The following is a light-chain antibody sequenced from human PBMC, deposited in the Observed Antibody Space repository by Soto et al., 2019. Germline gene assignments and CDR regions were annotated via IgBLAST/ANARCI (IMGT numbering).Light chain of an antibody. V-gene: IGKV1-39*01. CDR2: GAS. J-gene: IGKJ4*01. CDR3: QQTKSYPST. CDR1: QNINNY. Sequence: DIQMTQSPSTLSASVGDRVTITCQASQNINNYLNWYQQKPGRAPKLLIYGASILQSGVPSGFSGSGFGTDFTLTISSLRAEDFAIYFCQQTKSYPSTFGGGTKVDIK.